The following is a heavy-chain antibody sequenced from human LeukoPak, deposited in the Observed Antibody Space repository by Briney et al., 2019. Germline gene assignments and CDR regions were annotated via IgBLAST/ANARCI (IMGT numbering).Heavy chain of an antibody. V-gene: IGHV1-46*01. D-gene: IGHD4/OR15-4a*01. CDR1: GYGFTSYQ. Sequence: ASVRVSCKASGYGFTSYQIHWVRQAPGQGLEWMGIINPSGGSTRYAQKFQARLTLTSDTSATTVYMELTNVRSDDTAVYYCARAVDYPTDSFDFGGHGSLVTVST. J-gene: IGHJ4*01. CDR2: INPSGGST. CDR3: ARAVDYPTDSFDF.